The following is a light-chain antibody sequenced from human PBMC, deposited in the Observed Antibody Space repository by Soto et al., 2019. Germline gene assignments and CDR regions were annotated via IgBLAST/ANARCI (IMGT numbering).Light chain of an antibody. CDR3: QQYNNWPAIT. CDR2: GTS. V-gene: IGKV3D-15*01. CDR1: QSVRSN. J-gene: IGKJ5*01. Sequence: EIVMTQSPATLSVSPGERATLSCRASQSVRSNLAWYQQRPCQAPRLLIYGTSTRATGIPARFSGSGSGTEFTLSISSLQSEDFAVYYCQQYNNWPAITFGQGTRLEIK.